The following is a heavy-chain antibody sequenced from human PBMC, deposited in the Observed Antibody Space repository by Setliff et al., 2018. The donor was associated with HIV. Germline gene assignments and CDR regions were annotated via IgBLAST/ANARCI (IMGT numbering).Heavy chain of an antibody. CDR1: GYSISSGYY. J-gene: IGHJ5*02. CDR2: IYHSGST. CDR3: ETGSGSFPPYNWFDP. D-gene: IGHD3-10*01. Sequence: PSETLSLTCTVSGYSISSGYYWGWIRQPPGKGLEWIGSIYHSGSTYYNPSLKSRVTISVDTSKNQFSLKLSSVTAADTAVYYCETGSGSFPPYNWFDPWGQGTLVTVSS. V-gene: IGHV4-38-2*02.